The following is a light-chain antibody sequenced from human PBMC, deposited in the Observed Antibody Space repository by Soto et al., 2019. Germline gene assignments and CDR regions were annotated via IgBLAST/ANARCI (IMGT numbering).Light chain of an antibody. CDR2: GAS. Sequence: EILITQSPVTLSVSPGERATLSCRASQSVSSSYLAWYQQKPGQAPRLLIYGASTRDTGIPARFSGSGSGTEFTLTISSLQSEDFAIYYCQRYNNWPLTFGGGTKVDIK. J-gene: IGKJ4*01. CDR1: QSVSSSY. V-gene: IGKV3-15*01. CDR3: QRYNNWPLT.